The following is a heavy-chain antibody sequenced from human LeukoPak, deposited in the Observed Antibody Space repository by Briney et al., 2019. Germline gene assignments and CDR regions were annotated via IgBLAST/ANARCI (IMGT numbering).Heavy chain of an antibody. CDR2: INPNSGGT. Sequence: ASVKVSCKASGYTFTGYYMHWVRQAPGQGLEWMGWINPNSGGTNYAQKFQGRVTMTRDTSISTAYMELSRLRSDDTAVYYCARDLVDTAMVTGYYYYYGMDVWGQGTTVTVSS. V-gene: IGHV1-2*02. CDR3: ARDLVDTAMVTGYYYYYGMDV. D-gene: IGHD5-18*01. CDR1: GYTFTGYY. J-gene: IGHJ6*02.